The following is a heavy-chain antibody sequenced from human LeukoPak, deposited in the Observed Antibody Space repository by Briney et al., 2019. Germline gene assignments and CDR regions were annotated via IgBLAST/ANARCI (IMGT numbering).Heavy chain of an antibody. D-gene: IGHD1-26*01. CDR1: GFTFSDYY. V-gene: IGHV3-11*04. CDR2: ISSSGSTI. J-gene: IGHJ3*02. CDR3: AREPSGATDDAFDI. Sequence: GGSLRLSCAASGFTFSDYYMSWIRQAPGKGLEWVSYISSSGSTIYYADSVKGRFTISRDNAKNSLYLQMNSLRAEDTAVYYCAREPSGATDDAFDIWGQGTMVTVSS.